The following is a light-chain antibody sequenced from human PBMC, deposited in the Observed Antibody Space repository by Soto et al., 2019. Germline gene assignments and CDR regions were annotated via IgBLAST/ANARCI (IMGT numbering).Light chain of an antibody. CDR3: EAWDDSMSGYV. V-gene: IGLV1-47*01. CDR1: SSNIGRDY. J-gene: IGLJ1*01. CDR2: RNN. Sequence: QSVLTQPPSASGTPGQRVTISCSGSSSNIGRDYVYWYQQFPGTAPKLLIYRNNQRPSGVPDRFSGSKSGTSASLAISGLRAEYAADYYGEAWDDSMSGYVVGNGTKVTVL.